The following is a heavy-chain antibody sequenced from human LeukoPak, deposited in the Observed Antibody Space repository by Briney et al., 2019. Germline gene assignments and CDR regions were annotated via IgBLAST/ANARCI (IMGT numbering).Heavy chain of an antibody. CDR1: GFTFDDYA. V-gene: IGHV3-9*01. Sequence: GGSLRLSCAASGFTFDDYAMHWVRQAPGKGLEWVSGISWNSGSIGYADSVKGRFTISRDNAKNSLYLQMNSLRAEDTALYYCAKGGSFASLLNWFDPWGQGTLVTVSS. CDR2: ISWNSGSI. D-gene: IGHD3-16*01. J-gene: IGHJ5*02. CDR3: AKGGSFASLLNWFDP.